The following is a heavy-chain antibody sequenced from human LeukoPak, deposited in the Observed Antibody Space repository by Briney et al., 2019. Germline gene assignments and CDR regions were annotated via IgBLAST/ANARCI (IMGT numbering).Heavy chain of an antibody. J-gene: IGHJ4*02. Sequence: GGSLRLSCAASGFTFSSYAMSWVRQPPGKGLEWVSSISSNSDDIGYADSVKGRFTISRDSAKKSLYLHMNSLRVEDTALYYCAKDRYCTSSSCPIDYWGQGTLVTVSS. CDR1: GFTFSSYA. D-gene: IGHD2-8*01. CDR3: AKDRYCTSSSCPIDY. V-gene: IGHV3-9*01. CDR2: ISSNSDDI.